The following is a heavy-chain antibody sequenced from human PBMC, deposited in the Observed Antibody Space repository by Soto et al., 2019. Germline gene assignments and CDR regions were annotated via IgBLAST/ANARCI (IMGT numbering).Heavy chain of an antibody. Sequence: PSETLSLTCTVSGGPISSYYWSWIRQPPGKGLEWIGYIYYSGSTNYNPSLKSRVTISVDTSKNQFSLKLSSVTAADTAVYYCARHYYDSSGYYPLDYWGQGTLVTVSS. J-gene: IGHJ4*02. D-gene: IGHD3-22*01. CDR2: IYYSGST. CDR3: ARHYYDSSGYYPLDY. V-gene: IGHV4-59*01. CDR1: GGPISSYY.